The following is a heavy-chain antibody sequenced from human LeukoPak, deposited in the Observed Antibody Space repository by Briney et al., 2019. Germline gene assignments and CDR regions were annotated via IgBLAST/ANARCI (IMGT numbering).Heavy chain of an antibody. J-gene: IGHJ4*02. CDR3: ARTIVGTIGGGGYYFDY. D-gene: IGHD1-26*01. V-gene: IGHV1-69*01. CDR2: IIPIFGTA. Sequence: SVKVSCKASGGTFSSYAISWVRQAPGQGPEWMGGIIPIFGTANYAQKFQGRVTITADESTSTAYMELSSLRSEDTAVYYCARTIVGTIGGGGYYFDYWGQGTLVTVSS. CDR1: GGTFSSYA.